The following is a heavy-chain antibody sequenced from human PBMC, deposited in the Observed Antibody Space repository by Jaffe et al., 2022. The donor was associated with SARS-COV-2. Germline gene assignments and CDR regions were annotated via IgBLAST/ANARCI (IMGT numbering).Heavy chain of an antibody. CDR1: GFTFDDYA. CDR3: AKEGAVAGTEGWFDP. V-gene: IGHV3-9*01. J-gene: IGHJ5*02. CDR2: ISWNSGSI. Sequence: EVQLVESGGGLVQPGRSLRLSCAASGFTFDDYAMHWVRQAPGKGLEWVSGISWNSGSIGYADSVKGRFTISRDNAKNSLYLQMNSLRAEDTALYYCAKEGAVAGTEGWFDPWGQGTLVTVSS. D-gene: IGHD6-19*01.